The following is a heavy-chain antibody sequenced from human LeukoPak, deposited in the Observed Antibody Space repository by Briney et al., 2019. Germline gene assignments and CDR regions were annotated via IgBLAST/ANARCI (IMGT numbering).Heavy chain of an antibody. Sequence: GRSLRLSCAASGFTFDDYAMHWVRQAPGKGLEWVSGISWNSGSIGYADSAKGRFTISRDNAKNSLYLQMNSLRAEDTALYYCAKGRGSYPSFDYWGQGTLVTVSS. V-gene: IGHV3-9*01. J-gene: IGHJ4*02. CDR1: GFTFDDYA. CDR2: ISWNSGSI. CDR3: AKGRGSYPSFDY. D-gene: IGHD1-26*01.